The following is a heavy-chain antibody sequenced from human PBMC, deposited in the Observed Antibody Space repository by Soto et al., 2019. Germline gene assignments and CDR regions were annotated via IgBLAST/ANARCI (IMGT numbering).Heavy chain of an antibody. CDR3: ARDAPTVTPTWGFDY. D-gene: IGHD4-17*01. Sequence: GGSLRLSCAASGFTVSSNYMSWVRQAPGKGLEWVSVIYTGGSTYYADSVKGRFTISRDNSKNTLYLQMNSLRAEDTAVYYCARDAPTVTPTWGFDYWGQGTLVTVSS. CDR2: IYTGGST. CDR1: GFTVSSNY. V-gene: IGHV3-53*01. J-gene: IGHJ4*02.